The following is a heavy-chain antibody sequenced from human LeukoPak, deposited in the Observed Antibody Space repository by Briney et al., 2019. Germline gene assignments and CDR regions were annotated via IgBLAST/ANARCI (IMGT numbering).Heavy chain of an antibody. V-gene: IGHV1-69*13. CDR1: GATVTSYA. D-gene: IGHD6-6*01. J-gene: IGHJ4*02. Sequence: PGKVSCKASGATVTSYAMGGVRRAAGEGLEWRGGIIPSFGTAKCAQKFQGRFRITSEESTSTVYMELSRLTSEDTAVYHCARSIAATPVDYWGQGTLVTVSS. CDR3: ARSIAATPVDY. CDR2: IIPSFGTA.